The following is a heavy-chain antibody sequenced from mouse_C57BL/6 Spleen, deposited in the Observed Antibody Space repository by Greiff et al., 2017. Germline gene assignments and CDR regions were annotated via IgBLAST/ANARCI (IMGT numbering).Heavy chain of an antibody. CDR2: INYDGSST. J-gene: IGHJ2*01. V-gene: IGHV5-16*01. Sequence: EVMLVESEGGLVQPGSSMKLSCTASGFTFSDYYMAWVRQVPEKGLEWVANINYDGSSTYYLDSLKSRFIISRDNAKNILYLQMSSLKSEDTATYYCAREGEGIDYWGQGTTLTVSS. CDR3: AREGEGIDY. CDR1: GFTFSDYY.